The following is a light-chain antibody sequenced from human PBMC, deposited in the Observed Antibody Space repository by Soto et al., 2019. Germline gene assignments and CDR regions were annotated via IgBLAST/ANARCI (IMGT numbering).Light chain of an antibody. Sequence: DIQMTQSPSSLSASLGDRVTITCQASQDSRKYLSWYQQKPGRAPKLLIYGASNLETGVPSRFSGSGYGTDFTFTISSLQPEDIATYYCQHYDNLPPFTFGPGTKVPIK. J-gene: IGKJ3*01. CDR2: GAS. CDR1: QDSRKY. CDR3: QHYDNLPPFT. V-gene: IGKV1-33*01.